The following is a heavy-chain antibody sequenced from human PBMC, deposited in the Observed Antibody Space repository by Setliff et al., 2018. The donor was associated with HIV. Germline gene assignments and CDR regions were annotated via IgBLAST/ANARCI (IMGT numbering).Heavy chain of an antibody. V-gene: IGHV4-39*07. Sequence: SETLSLSCTVYGASISNSNSYWGWIRQAPGKRLEWLGSIYDSGSTSYNLSLSSRLTISVDTSKNQVSLKLSSVTAADTAVYYCARTDVEAGHNHFDYWGQGTLVTVPQ. CDR1: GASISNSNSY. CDR2: IYDSGST. D-gene: IGHD6-13*01. CDR3: ARTDVEAGHNHFDY. J-gene: IGHJ4*02.